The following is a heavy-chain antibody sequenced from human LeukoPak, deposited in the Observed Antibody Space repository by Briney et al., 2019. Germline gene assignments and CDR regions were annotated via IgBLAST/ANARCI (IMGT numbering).Heavy chain of an antibody. CDR1: GFTFSSYA. Sequence: GRSLRLSCAASGFTFSSYAFHWVRQAPGKGLEWVAVISYDGSNKHYADSVKGRFTISRDNSKNTVYLQMNSLRAEDTAVYYCARVYYNILTGFPRSRGYLDYWGQGTLVTVSS. D-gene: IGHD3-9*01. CDR3: ARVYYNILTGFPRSRGYLDY. V-gene: IGHV3-30*04. J-gene: IGHJ4*02. CDR2: ISYDGSNK.